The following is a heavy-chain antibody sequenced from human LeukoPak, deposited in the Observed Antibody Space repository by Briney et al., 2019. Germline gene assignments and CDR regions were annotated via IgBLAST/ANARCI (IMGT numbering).Heavy chain of an antibody. CDR1: GFTFSNYA. D-gene: IGHD5-18*01. V-gene: IGHV3-23*01. CDR3: AIIGYSYGYGTDV. Sequence: GGSLRLSCAGSGFTFSNYAMTWVRRAPGKGLEWVSGVSGSGDSTFYADSVRGRLTISRDNSKNTLYLQMNSLRAEDTAIYYCAIIGYSYGYGTDVWGRGTTVTVSS. J-gene: IGHJ6*02. CDR2: VSGSGDST.